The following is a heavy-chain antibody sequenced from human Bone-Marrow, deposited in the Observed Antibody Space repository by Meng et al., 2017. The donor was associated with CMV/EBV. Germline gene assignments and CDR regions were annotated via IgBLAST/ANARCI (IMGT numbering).Heavy chain of an antibody. CDR3: ARVYDFWSGYLDY. Sequence: LRLSCTVSGGSISSSSYYWGWIRQPPGKGLEWIGSIYYSGSTYYNPSLKSRVTISVDTSKNQFSLKLSSVTAADTAVYYCARVYDFWSGYLDYWGQGKLVNVAS. J-gene: IGHJ4*02. CDR2: IYYSGST. V-gene: IGHV4-39*07. CDR1: GGSISSSSYY. D-gene: IGHD3-3*01.